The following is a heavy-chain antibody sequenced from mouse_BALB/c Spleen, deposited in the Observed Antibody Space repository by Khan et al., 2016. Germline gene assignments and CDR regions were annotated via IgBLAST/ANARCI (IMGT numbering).Heavy chain of an antibody. V-gene: IGHV9-3-1*01. CDR2: INTYTGEP. CDR3: GREGFRRTGYAMDY. J-gene: IGHJ4*01. Sequence: QIQLVQSGPELKKPGETVKISCKASGYTFTNYGMNWVKQAPGKGLKWMGWINTYTGEPTYADDFKGRFAFSLETSASTAYLQINNLKNEDTATXYCGREGFRRTGYAMDYWGQGTSVTVSS. CDR1: GYTFTNYG.